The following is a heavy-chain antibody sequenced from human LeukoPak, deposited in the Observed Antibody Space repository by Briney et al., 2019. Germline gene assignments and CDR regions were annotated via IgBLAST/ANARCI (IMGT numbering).Heavy chain of an antibody. J-gene: IGHJ4*02. CDR1: GFTFSDYY. V-gene: IGHV3-11*04. Sequence: GGSLRLSCAASGFTFSDYYMSWIRQAPGKGLEWVSYISSSGSTIYYAASVKGRFTISRDNAKNSLYLQMNSLRAEDTAVYYCAPTTVVYGYYFDYWGQGTLVTVSS. D-gene: IGHD4-23*01. CDR2: ISSSGSTI. CDR3: APTTVVYGYYFDY.